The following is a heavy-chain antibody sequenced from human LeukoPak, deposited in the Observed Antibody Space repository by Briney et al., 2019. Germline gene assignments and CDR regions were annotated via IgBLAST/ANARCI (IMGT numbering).Heavy chain of an antibody. D-gene: IGHD4-23*01. CDR3: AGDYEGNLAFDI. Sequence: GGSLRLSCAASGFSFSNCSMNWVRQAPGKGLEWVSSISSSSTYIYYADSLEGRFTISRDNVRNSLYLQMNSLRAEDTAVYYCAGDYEGNLAFDIWGQGTMVTVPS. CDR2: ISSSSTYI. J-gene: IGHJ3*02. V-gene: IGHV3-21*01. CDR1: GFSFSNCS.